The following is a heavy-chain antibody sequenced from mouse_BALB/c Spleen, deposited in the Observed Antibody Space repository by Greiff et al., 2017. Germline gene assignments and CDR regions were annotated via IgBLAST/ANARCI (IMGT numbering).Heavy chain of an antibody. V-gene: IGHV5-12-1*01. D-gene: IGHD2-14*01. CDR3: ARNEGYRYDVFAY. J-gene: IGHJ3*01. CDR2: ISSGGGST. Sequence: EVKLVESGGGLVKPGGSLKLSCAASGFAFSSYDMSWVRQTPEKRLEWVAYISSGGGSTYYPDTVKGRFTISRDNAKNTLYLQMSSLKSEDTAMYYCARNEGYRYDVFAYWGQGTLVTVSA. CDR1: GFAFSSYD.